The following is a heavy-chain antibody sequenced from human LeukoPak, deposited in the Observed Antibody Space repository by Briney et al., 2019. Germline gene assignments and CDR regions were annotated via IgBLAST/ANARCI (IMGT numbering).Heavy chain of an antibody. V-gene: IGHV3-48*01. D-gene: IGHD4-11*01. CDR3: VRGALKTQYYYYYMDV. J-gene: IGHJ6*03. Sequence: GGSLRLSCAASEFILSDYSMNWVRQAPGKGLEWVSYISSSSSTIHYADSVKGRFTISRDKAKNSLFLQMNSLRGEDTAVYYCVRGALKTQYYYYYMDVWGKGTTVTVS. CDR1: EFILSDYS. CDR2: ISSSSSTI.